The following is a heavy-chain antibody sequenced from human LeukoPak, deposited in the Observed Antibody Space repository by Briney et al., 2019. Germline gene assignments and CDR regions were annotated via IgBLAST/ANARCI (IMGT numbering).Heavy chain of an antibody. CDR1: GFTFSSHG. D-gene: IGHD1-26*01. J-gene: IGHJ4*02. Sequence: GGSLRLSCVASGFTFSSHGMHWVRQAPGRGLEWVAVIWYDGSEKYYADSVKGRFIISRDNSKNMLYLQMNSLRADDTAVYYCARRIVGATLDYWGQGTLVTVSS. CDR3: ARRIVGATLDY. CDR2: IWYDGSEK. V-gene: IGHV3-33*01.